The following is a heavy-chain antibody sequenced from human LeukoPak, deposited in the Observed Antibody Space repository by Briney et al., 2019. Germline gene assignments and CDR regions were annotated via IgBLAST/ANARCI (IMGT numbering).Heavy chain of an antibody. CDR1: GFTFSNYS. Sequence: GGSLRLSCAASGFTFSNYSMNWVRQAPGKGLEWVSSFGSSGSYIYSADSVKGRFTISRDNAKNSLYLQMNSLRAEDTAVYYCARDYGSFAYWGQGTLVTVSS. V-gene: IGHV3-21*01. CDR2: FGSSGSYI. CDR3: ARDYGSFAY. D-gene: IGHD4-17*01. J-gene: IGHJ4*02.